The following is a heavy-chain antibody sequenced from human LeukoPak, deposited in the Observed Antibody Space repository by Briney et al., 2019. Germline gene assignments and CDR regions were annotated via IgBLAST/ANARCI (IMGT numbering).Heavy chain of an antibody. CDR1: GFLFSSYG. J-gene: IGHJ4*02. V-gene: IGHV3-30*02. CDR2: IRYDGIKK. Sequence: GGSLRLSCAASGFLFSSYGMHWVRQAPGKGLEWVAFIRYDGIKKYYADSVKGRFTISRDNSKNTLYLQMNSLRAEDTAVYYCARGSMGATGADYWGQGTLVTVSS. CDR3: ARGSMGATGADY. D-gene: IGHD1-26*01.